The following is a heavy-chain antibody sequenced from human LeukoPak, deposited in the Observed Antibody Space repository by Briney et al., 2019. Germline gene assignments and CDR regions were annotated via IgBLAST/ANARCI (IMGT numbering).Heavy chain of an antibody. CDR3: ARDLGNYHYDMDV. CDR2: NFFHDGST. Sequence: GGSVKVSCKTSGYSFNSHHVHWVRQAPGQGLECMGINFFHDGSTSNTQKFQGRVTMTRDTSTSTVYMELSSLRSEDTAVYYCARDLGNYHYDMDVWGQGTTVIVSS. V-gene: IGHV1-46*02. J-gene: IGHJ6*02. D-gene: IGHD3-16*01. CDR1: GYSFNSHH.